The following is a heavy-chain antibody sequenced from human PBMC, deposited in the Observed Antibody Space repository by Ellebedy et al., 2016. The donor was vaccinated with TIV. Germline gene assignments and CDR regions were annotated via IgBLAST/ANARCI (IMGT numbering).Heavy chain of an antibody. CDR2: ISYDGSNK. J-gene: IGHJ6*02. V-gene: IGHV3-30*03. CDR1: GFTFSSYG. Sequence: PGGSLRLSCAASGFTFSSYGMHWVRQAPGKGLEWVAVISYDGSNKYYADPVKGRFTISRDNSKNTLYLQMNSLRAEDTAVYYCARDEVYSSRWYAYYYYGMDVWGQGTTVTVSS. D-gene: IGHD6-13*01. CDR3: ARDEVYSSRWYAYYYYGMDV.